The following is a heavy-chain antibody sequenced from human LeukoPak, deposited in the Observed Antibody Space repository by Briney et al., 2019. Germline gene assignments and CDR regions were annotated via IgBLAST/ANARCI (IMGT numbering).Heavy chain of an antibody. J-gene: IGHJ6*03. D-gene: IGHD1-26*01. V-gene: IGHV1-46*01. CDR2: INPNDGAT. CDR1: GYTFTMYY. CDR3: ARERRGEPSGSLCGLFASYHTYYYMDV. Sequence: ASVKVSCKASGYTFTMYYIHWVRQAPGQGLEWMGMINPNDGATTYTQRFQGRVTMTRDMSTTTVYMDLRRLRAEDTAVYFCARERRGEPSGSLCGLFASYHTYYYMDVWGRGTTVTVSS.